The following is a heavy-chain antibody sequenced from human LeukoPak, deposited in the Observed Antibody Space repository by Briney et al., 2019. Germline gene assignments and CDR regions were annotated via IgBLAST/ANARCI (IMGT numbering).Heavy chain of an antibody. V-gene: IGHV4-59*08. Sequence: SETLSLTCTVSGGSISSYYWSWIRQPPGKGLEWIGYIYYSGSTNYNPSLKSRVTISVDTSKNQFSLKLSSVTAADTAVYYCARLKETNWFDPWGQGTLVTVSS. CDR1: GGSISSYY. CDR2: IYYSGST. J-gene: IGHJ5*02. CDR3: ARLKETNWFDP.